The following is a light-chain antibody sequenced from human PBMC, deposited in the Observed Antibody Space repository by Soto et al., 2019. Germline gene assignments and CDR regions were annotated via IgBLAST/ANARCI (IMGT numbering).Light chain of an antibody. CDR1: QSVSSSY. Sequence: IVLTQSPGTLSLSPGERVTLSCSAIQSVSSSYLAWYQQKPGQAPRLLIYGASSRATGIPDRFSGSGSGTDFTLTISRLEPEDFAVYYCQQYGSSPWTFGQGTKVDI. CDR3: QQYGSSPWT. CDR2: GAS. J-gene: IGKJ1*01. V-gene: IGKV3-20*01.